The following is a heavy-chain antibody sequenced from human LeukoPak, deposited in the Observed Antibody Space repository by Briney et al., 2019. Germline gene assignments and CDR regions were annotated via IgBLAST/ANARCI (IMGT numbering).Heavy chain of an antibody. Sequence: PGRSLRLSCAASGFTFSSYAMHWVRQAPGKGLEWVAVISYDGSNKYYADSVKGRFTISRDNSKNTLYLQMNSLRAEDTAVYYCARPTGDSSGYYYPHYSNWGQGTLVTVSS. CDR3: ARPTGDSSGYYYPHYSN. J-gene: IGHJ4*02. V-gene: IGHV3-30-3*01. CDR1: GFTFSSYA. CDR2: ISYDGSNK. D-gene: IGHD3-22*01.